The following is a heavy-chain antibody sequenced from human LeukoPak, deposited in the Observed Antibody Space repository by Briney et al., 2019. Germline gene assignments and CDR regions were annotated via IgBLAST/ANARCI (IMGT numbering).Heavy chain of an antibody. CDR1: GGSISNSSNY. J-gene: IGHJ4*02. CDR3: ARLYCSGGSCYRLGYYFDY. D-gene: IGHD2-15*01. CDR2: ISYSGTT. Sequence: KPSETLSLTCTVSGGSISNSSNYWDWIRQPPGKGLEWIGSISYSGTTYYNPSLKSRVTISVDTSKNQFSLKLSSVTAADTAVYYCARLYCSGGSCYRLGYYFDYWGQGTLVTVSS. V-gene: IGHV4-39*01.